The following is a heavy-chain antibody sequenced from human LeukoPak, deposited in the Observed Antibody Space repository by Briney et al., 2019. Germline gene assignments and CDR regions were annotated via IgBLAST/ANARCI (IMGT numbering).Heavy chain of an antibody. CDR3: ARADYDFWSGYGGGDYMDV. D-gene: IGHD3-3*01. CDR2: INPSGGST. CDR1: GYTFTSYY. Sequence: ASVKVSCKASGYTFTSYYMHWVRQAPGQGLEWMGIINPSGGSTSYAQKFQGRVTMTRDTSTSTVYMELSSPRSEDTAVYYCARADYDFWSGYGGGDYMDVWGKGTTVTVSS. J-gene: IGHJ6*03. V-gene: IGHV1-46*03.